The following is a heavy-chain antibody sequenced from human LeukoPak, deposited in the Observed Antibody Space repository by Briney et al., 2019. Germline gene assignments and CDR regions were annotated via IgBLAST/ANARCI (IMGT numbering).Heavy chain of an antibody. Sequence: SRTLSLTCAISGDSVSSNSAAWNWIRQSPSRGLEWLGRTYYRSKWYNDYAVSVKSRITINPDTSKNQFSLQLNSVTPEDTAVYYCARDTAPDYYDSSGYQVGFDYWGQGTLVTVSS. CDR2: TYYRSKWYN. CDR1: GDSVSSNSAA. CDR3: ARDTAPDYYDSSGYQVGFDY. J-gene: IGHJ4*02. D-gene: IGHD3-22*01. V-gene: IGHV6-1*01.